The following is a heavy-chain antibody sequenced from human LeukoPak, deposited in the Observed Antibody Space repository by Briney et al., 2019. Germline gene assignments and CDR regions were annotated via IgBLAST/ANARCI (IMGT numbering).Heavy chain of an antibody. V-gene: IGHV1-18*04. CDR1: GYTFTNYG. Sequence: ASVTVSCKASGYTFTNYGISWVRQAPGQGLEWMAWISANNGETRYAQNLQGRVTMTTDTSTSTAYLEPRSLRSDDTAVYYCARVPPSAHQLLSSDYWGQGTPVTVSS. J-gene: IGHJ4*02. CDR3: ARVPPSAHQLLSSDY. CDR2: ISANNGET. D-gene: IGHD2-2*01.